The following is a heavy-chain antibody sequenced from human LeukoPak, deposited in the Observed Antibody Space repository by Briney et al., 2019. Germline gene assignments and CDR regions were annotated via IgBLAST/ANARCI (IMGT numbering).Heavy chain of an antibody. V-gene: IGHV1-2*02. Sequence: ASVTLSRTSAAYTFTCSYQHWVRHPHGPGMERMGWVKRDDEGTNSAQKFQGRVTITRETYISTSYMELSSLRSDDPAVYYGARCFFGRGSFLGYWGQETVV. CDR3: ARCFFGRGSFLGY. J-gene: IGHJ4*02. CDR2: VKRDDEGT. D-gene: IGHD3-16*01. CDR1: AYTFTCSY.